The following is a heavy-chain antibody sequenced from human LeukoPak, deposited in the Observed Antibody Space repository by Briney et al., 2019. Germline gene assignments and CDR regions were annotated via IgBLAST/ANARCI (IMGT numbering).Heavy chain of an antibody. J-gene: IGHJ5*02. CDR3: ARGGYYDSSGYWS. CDR1: GYTFTSYD. D-gene: IGHD3-22*01. CDR2: INPNSGGT. Sequence: ASVKVSCKASGYTFTSYDISWVRQAPGQGLEWMGWINPNSGGTNYAQKFQGRVTMTRDTSISTAYMELSRLRSDDTAVYYCARGGYYDSSGYWSWGQGTLVTMSS. V-gene: IGHV1-2*02.